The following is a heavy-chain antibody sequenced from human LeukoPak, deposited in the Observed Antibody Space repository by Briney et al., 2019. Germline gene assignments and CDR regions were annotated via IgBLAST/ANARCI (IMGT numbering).Heavy chain of an antibody. V-gene: IGHV3-33*06. J-gene: IGHJ4*02. CDR1: GFTFSSYG. CDR2: IWYHGSNK. D-gene: IGHD3-10*01. CDR3: AKDRGFGESYYIDY. Sequence: GGSLRLTCAASGFTFSSYGMHWVRQAPGEGLEWVAVIWYHGSNKYYADSVKGRFTISRDNSKNTLYLQTNSLRAEDTAVYYFAKDRGFGESYYIDYCGQGTLVTVSS.